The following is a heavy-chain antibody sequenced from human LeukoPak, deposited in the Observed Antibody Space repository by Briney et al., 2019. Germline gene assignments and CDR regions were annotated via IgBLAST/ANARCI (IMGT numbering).Heavy chain of an antibody. CDR1: GFTFSGFA. J-gene: IGHJ3*02. V-gene: IGHV3-74*03. D-gene: IGHD3-16*01. CDR2: INTDGRT. CDR3: LPDRYYYDDSGNSGFFGGI. Sequence: GGSLRLSCDASGFTFSGFAIHWVRQRPGKGLVWISRINTDGRTKFADSVEGRFTSSIDNDENTVYLEMNGLTVDDTAVYYCLPDRYYYDDSGNSGFFGGIWGQGTTVIVSS.